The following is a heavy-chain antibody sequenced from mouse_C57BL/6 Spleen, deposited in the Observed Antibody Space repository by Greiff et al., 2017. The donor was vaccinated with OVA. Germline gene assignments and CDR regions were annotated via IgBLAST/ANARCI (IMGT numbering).Heavy chain of an antibody. CDR2: INYDGSST. V-gene: IGHV5-16*01. CDR3: ARVARSSWFAY. D-gene: IGHD3-1*01. J-gene: IGHJ3*01. CDR1: GFTFSDYY. Sequence: EVNVVESEGGLVQPGSSMKLSCTASGFTFSDYYMAWVRQVPEKGLEWVANINYDGSSTYYLDSLKSRFIISRDNAKNILYLQMSSLKSEDTATYYCARVARSSWFAYWGQGTLVTVSA.